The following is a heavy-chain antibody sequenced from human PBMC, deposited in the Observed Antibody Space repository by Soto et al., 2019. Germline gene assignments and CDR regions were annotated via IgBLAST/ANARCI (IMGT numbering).Heavy chain of an antibody. CDR3: ATGWYPKYFQH. CDR1: GFTFSSYS. D-gene: IGHD6-19*01. J-gene: IGHJ1*01. Sequence: GGSLRLSCAASGFTFSSYSMNWVRQAPGKGLEWVSYISSSSSTIYYADSVKGRFTISRDNAKNSLYLQMNSLRAEDTAVYYCATGWYPKYFQHWGQGTLVTVSS. CDR2: ISSSSSTI. V-gene: IGHV3-48*01.